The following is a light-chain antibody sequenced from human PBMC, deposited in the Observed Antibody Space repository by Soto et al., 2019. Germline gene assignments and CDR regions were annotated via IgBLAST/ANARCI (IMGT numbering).Light chain of an antibody. CDR2: DVN. Sequence: QSALTQPASVSGSPGQSITISCAGTSSDVGGYNYVSWYQQYPGKAPKLMIYDVNSRPSGVSNRFSGSKSGNTASLTISGLLAEDEADYYCCSYARSSTLYVFGTGTKLTVL. CDR3: CSYARSSTLYV. V-gene: IGLV2-14*01. J-gene: IGLJ1*01. CDR1: SSDVGGYNY.